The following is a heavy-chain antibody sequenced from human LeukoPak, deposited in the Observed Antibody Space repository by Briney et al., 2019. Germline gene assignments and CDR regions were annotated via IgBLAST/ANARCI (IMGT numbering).Heavy chain of an antibody. CDR1: GITFRSHA. Sequence: PGGSLRLSCAASGITFRSHAMNWVRQAPGKGLEWVSSISSSGSYINYADSVKGRFTISRDNAKNSLYLQMNSLRVEDTAVYYCARVKVGASDYWGQGTLVTVSS. J-gene: IGHJ4*02. CDR2: ISSSGSYI. D-gene: IGHD1-26*01. CDR3: ARVKVGASDY. V-gene: IGHV3-21*01.